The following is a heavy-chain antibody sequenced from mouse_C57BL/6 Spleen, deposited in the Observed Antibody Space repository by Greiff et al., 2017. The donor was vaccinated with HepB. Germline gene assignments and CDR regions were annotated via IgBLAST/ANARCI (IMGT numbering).Heavy chain of an antibody. CDR1: GYTFTSYW. CDR2: IDPSDSET. V-gene: IGHV1-52*01. CDR3: ARSDYGNGYGGY. D-gene: IGHD1-1*01. J-gene: IGHJ2*01. Sequence: QVQLQQPGAELVRPGSSVKLSCKASGYTFTSYWMHWVKQRPIQGLEWIGNIDPSDSETHYNQKFKDKATLTVDKSSSTAYMQLSSLTSEESAVSYSARSDYGNGYGGYWGQGTTLTVSS.